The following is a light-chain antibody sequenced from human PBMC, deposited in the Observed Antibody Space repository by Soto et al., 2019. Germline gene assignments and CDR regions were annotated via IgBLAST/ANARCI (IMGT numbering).Light chain of an antibody. V-gene: IGKV1-33*01. CDR1: EDINNN. J-gene: IGKJ4*01. Sequence: DIQMTQSPSSLSASVGDRVTITCQASEDINNNLNWYQKKPGEAPKLLIYAASNSQAGVPSRFSGSGSGTHYTFTISSLQPDDTATSYCQHYDNFPPLRTLGGGTKVDIK. CDR3: QHYDNFPPLRT. CDR2: AAS.